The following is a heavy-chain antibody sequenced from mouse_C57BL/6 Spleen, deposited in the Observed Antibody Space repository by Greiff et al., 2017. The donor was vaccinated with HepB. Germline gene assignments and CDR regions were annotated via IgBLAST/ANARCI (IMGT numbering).Heavy chain of an antibody. Sequence: QVQLQQPGAELVKPGASVKLSCKASGYTFTSYWMQWVKQRPGQGLEWIGEIDPSDSYTNYNQKFKGKATLTVDTSSSTAYMQLSSLTSEDSAVYYCAGGNYRRGFDYWGQGTTLTVSS. V-gene: IGHV1-50*01. CDR1: GYTFTSYW. CDR2: IDPSDSYT. CDR3: AGGNYRRGFDY. D-gene: IGHD2-1*01. J-gene: IGHJ2*01.